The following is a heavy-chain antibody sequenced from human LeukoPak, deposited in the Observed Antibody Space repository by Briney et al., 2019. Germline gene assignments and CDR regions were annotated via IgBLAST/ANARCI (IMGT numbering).Heavy chain of an antibody. Sequence: PSETLSLTCAVYGGSFSGYYWSWIRQPPGKGLEWIGEINHSGSTNYYPSLKSRVTISVDTSKNQFSLKLSSVTAADTAVYYCARKFTSMVRGVITFDWGQGTLVTVSS. CDR1: GGSFSGYY. J-gene: IGHJ4*02. CDR2: INHSGST. V-gene: IGHV4-34*01. D-gene: IGHD3-10*01. CDR3: ARKFTSMVRGVITFD.